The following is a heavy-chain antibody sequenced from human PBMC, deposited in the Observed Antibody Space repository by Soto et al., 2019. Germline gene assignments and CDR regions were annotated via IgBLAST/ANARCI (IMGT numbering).Heavy chain of an antibody. V-gene: IGHV3-33*01. CDR2: IWYDGSNK. CDR1: GLTFSSYG. Sequence: QVQLVESGGGVVQPGRSLRLSCAASGLTFSSYGMHWVRQAPGKGLEWVAVIWYDGSNKYYADSVKGRFTISRDNSKNTLYLQMNSLRAEDTAVYYCARDLYSSGWYGNHWGQGTLVTVSS. J-gene: IGHJ5*02. D-gene: IGHD6-19*01. CDR3: ARDLYSSGWYGNH.